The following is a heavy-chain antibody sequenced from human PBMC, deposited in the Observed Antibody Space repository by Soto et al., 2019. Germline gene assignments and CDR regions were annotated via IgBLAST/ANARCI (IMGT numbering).Heavy chain of an antibody. V-gene: IGHV4-39*01. Sequence: PSETLSLTCTVSGCSISSSSYYWGWIRQPPGKGLEWIGSIYYSWSTYYNPSLKSRVTISVDTSKNQFSLKLSSVTAADTAVYYCARHPYPDIVVVQAAERIGYYYYYMDVWGKGTTVTVSS. CDR2: IYYSWST. D-gene: IGHD2-2*01. CDR3: ARHPYPDIVVVQAAERIGYYYYYMDV. CDR1: GCSISSSSYY. J-gene: IGHJ6*03.